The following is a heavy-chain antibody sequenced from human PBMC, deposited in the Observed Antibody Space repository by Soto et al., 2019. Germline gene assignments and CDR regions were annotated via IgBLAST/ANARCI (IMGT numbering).Heavy chain of an antibody. CDR2: ISGNGGNA. D-gene: IGHD2-2*01. CDR1: GFTFSSYA. Sequence: GGSLRLSCAASGFTFSSYAMCWVRQAPGKGLEWVSTISGNGGNAYYADSVKGRFTISRDTSKNTLYLQMNSLRAEDTAVYYCAKDVRSGTSCRNFDSWGQGTLVTVSS. CDR3: AKDVRSGTSCRNFDS. J-gene: IGHJ4*02. V-gene: IGHV3-23*01.